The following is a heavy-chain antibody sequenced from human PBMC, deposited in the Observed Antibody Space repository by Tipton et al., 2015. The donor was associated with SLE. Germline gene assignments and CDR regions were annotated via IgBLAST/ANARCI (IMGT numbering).Heavy chain of an antibody. CDR1: GFTFSSYW. CDR2: IKQDGSEK. Sequence: SLRLSCAASGFTFSSYWMSWVRQAPGKGLEWVANIKQDGSEKYYVDSVKGRFTISRDNAKNSLYLQMNSLRAEDTAVYYCTRGARVPATGAYWGQGTLVTVSS. CDR3: TRGARVPATGAY. D-gene: IGHD2-2*01. J-gene: IGHJ4*02. V-gene: IGHV3-7*01.